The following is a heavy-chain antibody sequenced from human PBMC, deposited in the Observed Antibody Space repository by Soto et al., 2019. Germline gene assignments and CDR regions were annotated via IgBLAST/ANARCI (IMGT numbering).Heavy chain of an antibody. CDR2: IFSGDST. Sequence: EVQLVESGGGLVQPGGSLRLSCAAFGFTVSGNYMNWVRQAPGKGLEWVSVIFSGDSTYYTDSVKGRFTISRDNSKNTVYLQMNSLRAEDTAVYYCARDMGGYSYGTLDYWGQGTLVTVSS. D-gene: IGHD5-18*01. J-gene: IGHJ4*02. CDR1: GFTVSGNY. CDR3: ARDMGGYSYGTLDY. V-gene: IGHV3-66*01.